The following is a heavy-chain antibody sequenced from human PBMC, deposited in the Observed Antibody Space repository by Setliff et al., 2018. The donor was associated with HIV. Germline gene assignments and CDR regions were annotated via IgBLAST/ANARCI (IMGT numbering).Heavy chain of an antibody. CDR1: GFTFSNFW. Sequence: GGSLRLSCATSGFTFSNFWMTWVRQAPGKGLEWISSISSNIIYIYYADSVRGRFTISRDNAKNSLYLQMNSLRVEDTAVYYCARGDYHDTSDNYNDAFDVWGQGTKVTVSS. CDR3: ARGDYHDTSDNYNDAFDV. D-gene: IGHD3-3*01. J-gene: IGHJ3*01. V-gene: IGHV3-21*04. CDR2: ISSNIIYI.